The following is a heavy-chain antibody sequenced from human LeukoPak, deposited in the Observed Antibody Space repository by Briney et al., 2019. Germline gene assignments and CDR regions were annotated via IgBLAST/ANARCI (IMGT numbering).Heavy chain of an antibody. CDR3: VHCGGDCYPCCDMDV. V-gene: IGHV3-23*01. D-gene: IGHD2-21*02. CDR1: GFTFSSYA. CDR2: ISGSGGST. J-gene: IGHJ6*02. Sequence: GGSLRLSCAASGFTFSSYAMSWVRQAPGKGLEWVSVISGSGGSTYYADSVKGRFTISRDNSKNTLYLQMNSLRAEDTAVYYCVHCGGDCYPCCDMDVWGQGTTVTVSS.